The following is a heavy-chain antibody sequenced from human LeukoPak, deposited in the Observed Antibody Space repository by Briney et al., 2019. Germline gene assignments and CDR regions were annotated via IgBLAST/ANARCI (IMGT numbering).Heavy chain of an antibody. D-gene: IGHD3-3*01. CDR2: ISYDGSNK. CDR1: GFTFSSYG. CDR3: ASRIFNFDY. V-gene: IGHV3-30*03. J-gene: IGHJ4*02. Sequence: AGGSLRLSCAASGFTFSSYGMHWVRQAPGKGLEWVAVISYDGSNKYYADSVKGRFTISRDNAKNSLYLQMNSLRAEDTAVYYCASRIFNFDYWGQGTLVTVSS.